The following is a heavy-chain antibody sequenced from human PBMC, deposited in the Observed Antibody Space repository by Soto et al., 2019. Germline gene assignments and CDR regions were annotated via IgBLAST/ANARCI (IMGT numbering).Heavy chain of an antibody. CDR1: GFTFSSYA. D-gene: IGHD2-8*02. CDR3: ARSRSTGSILQH. J-gene: IGHJ1*01. Sequence: SXRRSCASSGFTFSSYAMHWVRQAPGNGLEWVAVISYDGSNTYYEDSVKVRFTISRDNSKNTLYLQMNSLRAEDTAVYYCARSRSTGSILQHWGQGTLVTVSS. CDR2: ISYDGSNT. V-gene: IGHV3-30-3*01.